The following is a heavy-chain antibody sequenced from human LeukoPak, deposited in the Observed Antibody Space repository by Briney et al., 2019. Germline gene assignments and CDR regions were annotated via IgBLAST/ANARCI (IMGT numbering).Heavy chain of an antibody. Sequence: SGGSLRLSCAASGFTFRSYAMSWVRQAPGKGLEWVSLINDSGGNTYYADSVKGRFTISRDNSKNTLFLQMSSLRAEDTAVYYCAKTSAGIRGGYFDYWGQGTLVTVSS. CDR1: GFTFRSYA. D-gene: IGHD3-10*01. CDR3: AKTSAGIRGGYFDY. V-gene: IGHV3-23*01. J-gene: IGHJ4*02. CDR2: INDSGGNT.